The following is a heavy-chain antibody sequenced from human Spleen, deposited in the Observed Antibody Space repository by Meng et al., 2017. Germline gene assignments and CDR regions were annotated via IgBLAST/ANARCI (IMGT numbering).Heavy chain of an antibody. Sequence: ASVKVSCKASGYTFTSYGISWVRQAPGQGLEWMGWISAYNGNTNYAQKLQGRVTMTTDTSTGTAYMELSSLRSEDTAVYYCARERDRRQWLVLRRDNWFDPWGQGTLVTVSS. D-gene: IGHD6-19*01. CDR3: ARERDRRQWLVLRRDNWFDP. CDR1: GYTFTSYG. V-gene: IGHV1-18*01. J-gene: IGHJ5*02. CDR2: ISAYNGNT.